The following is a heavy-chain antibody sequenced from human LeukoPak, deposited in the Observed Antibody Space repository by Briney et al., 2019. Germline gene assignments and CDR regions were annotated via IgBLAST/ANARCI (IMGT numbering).Heavy chain of an antibody. V-gene: IGHV4-31*11. D-gene: IGHD4-17*01. CDR1: GGSISSGGYS. CDR3: ARGDDYGDYVHHTPTHFDY. CDR2: IYYSGST. Sequence: SETLSLTCAVSGGSISSGGYSWSWIRQHPGKGLEWIGYIYYSGSTYYNPSLKSRVTISVDTSKNQFSLKLSSVTAADTAVYYCARGDDYGDYVHHTPTHFDYWGQGTLVTVSS. J-gene: IGHJ4*02.